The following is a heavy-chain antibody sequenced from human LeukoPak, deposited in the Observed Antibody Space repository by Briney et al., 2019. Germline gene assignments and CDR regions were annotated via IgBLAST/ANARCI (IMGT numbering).Heavy chain of an antibody. Sequence: PSETLSLTCTVSGGSISSYYWSWLRQPPGKGLEWIGYIYYSGSTNYNPSLTSRVTISVDTSKNQFSLKLSSVTAADTAVYYCARYPYQYYFDYWGQGTLVTVSS. CDR2: IYYSGST. CDR3: ARYPYQYYFDY. CDR1: GGSISSYY. D-gene: IGHD3-9*01. J-gene: IGHJ4*02. V-gene: IGHV4-59*01.